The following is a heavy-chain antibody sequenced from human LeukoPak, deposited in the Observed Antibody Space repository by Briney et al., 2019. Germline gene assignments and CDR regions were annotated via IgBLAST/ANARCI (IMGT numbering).Heavy chain of an antibody. Sequence: GGSLRLSCAASGFTFSSYWMNWARQAPGKGLEWVSAISGSGGSTYYADSVKGRFTISRDNAKNSVYLQMNSLRAEDAAVYYCARQLGGSGSYWGQGTLVTVSS. J-gene: IGHJ4*02. CDR3: ARQLGGSGSY. D-gene: IGHD3-10*01. CDR2: ISGSGGST. CDR1: GFTFSSYW. V-gene: IGHV3-21*01.